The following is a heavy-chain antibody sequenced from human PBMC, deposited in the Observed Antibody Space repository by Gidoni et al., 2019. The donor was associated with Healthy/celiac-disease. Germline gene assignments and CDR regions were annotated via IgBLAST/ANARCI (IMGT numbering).Heavy chain of an antibody. V-gene: IGHV3-30*04. Sequence: QVQLVESGGGVVQPGRSLRLSCAASGVTFSSYAMHWVRQAQGKGLEGVAVISYDGSNKDYADSVKGRFTISRDNSKNTLYLQMNSLRAEDTAVYYCARGSGYSYGTHAFDIWGQGTMVTVSS. J-gene: IGHJ3*02. CDR3: ARGSGYSYGTHAFDI. CDR1: GVTFSSYA. CDR2: ISYDGSNK. D-gene: IGHD5-18*01.